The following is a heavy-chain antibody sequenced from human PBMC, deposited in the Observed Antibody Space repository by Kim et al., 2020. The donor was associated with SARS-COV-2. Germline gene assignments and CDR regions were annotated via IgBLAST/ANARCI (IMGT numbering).Heavy chain of an antibody. CDR3: ASAYYYGSGSSFDY. Sequence: ADSVKGRFTISRDNSKNTLYLKMNSLRAEDTAVYYCASAYYYGSGSSFDYWGQGTLVTVSS. V-gene: IGHV3-30*01. J-gene: IGHJ4*02. D-gene: IGHD3-10*01.